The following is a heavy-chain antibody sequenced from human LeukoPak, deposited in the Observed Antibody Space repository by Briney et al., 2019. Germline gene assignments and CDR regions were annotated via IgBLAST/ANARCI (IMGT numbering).Heavy chain of an antibody. J-gene: IGHJ4*02. Sequence: ASVKVSCKASRYTFTSHDINWVRQATGQGFEWMGWMSPNSGNTGYAQRFQGRVAMTRNTSISTANMELSSLRSEDTAVYYCTVGPPNWGFDYWGQGTLVTVSS. CDR2: MSPNSGNT. CDR1: RYTFTSHD. D-gene: IGHD7-27*01. V-gene: IGHV1-8*01. CDR3: TVGPPNWGFDY.